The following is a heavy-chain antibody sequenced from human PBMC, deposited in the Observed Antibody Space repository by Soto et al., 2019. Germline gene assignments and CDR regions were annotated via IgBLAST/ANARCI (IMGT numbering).Heavy chain of an antibody. CDR1: GYSFTSYW. CDR2: IYPGDSDT. D-gene: IGHD3-16*02. V-gene: IGHV5-51*01. Sequence: GESLKISCKGSGYSFTSYWIGWVRQMPGKGLEWMGIIYPGDSDTRYSPSFQGQVTISADKSISTAYLLWSSLKASDTAMYYCARHAICSGGSCYSDYVWGSYRYIDYWGQGTRVTVSS. CDR3: ARHAICSGGSCYSDYVWGSYRYIDY. J-gene: IGHJ4*02.